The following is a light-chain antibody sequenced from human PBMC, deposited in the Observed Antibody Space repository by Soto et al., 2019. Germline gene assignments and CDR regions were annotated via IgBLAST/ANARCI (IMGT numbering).Light chain of an antibody. V-gene: IGKV3-11*01. CDR3: QQRSSWPIT. J-gene: IGKJ5*01. Sequence: EIVMTQSPATLSVSPGERATLSCRASQSVGSDLAWYQQRPGQAPRLLINDASRRATGIPDRFSGSGSGADFTLTISSLEPEDFAVYYCQQRSSWPITFGQGTRLEIK. CDR1: QSVGSD. CDR2: DAS.